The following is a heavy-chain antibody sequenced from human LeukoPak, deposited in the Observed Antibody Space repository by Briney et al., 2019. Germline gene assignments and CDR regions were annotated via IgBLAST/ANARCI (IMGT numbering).Heavy chain of an antibody. D-gene: IGHD3-16*01. Sequence: GGSLRLSCAASGFTFSSYEMNWVRQAPGRGLEWVSYISSSASTIYYADSVRGRFTISRDNAKNSLYLQMNSLRAEDTAVYYCARRSEFGVLYYMDVWGKGTTVTVSS. CDR3: ARRSEFGVLYYMDV. J-gene: IGHJ6*03. CDR1: GFTFSSYE. V-gene: IGHV3-48*03. CDR2: ISSSASTI.